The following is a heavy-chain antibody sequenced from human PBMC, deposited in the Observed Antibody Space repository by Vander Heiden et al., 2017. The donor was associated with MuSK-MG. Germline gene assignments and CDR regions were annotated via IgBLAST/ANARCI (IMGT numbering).Heavy chain of an antibody. J-gene: IGHJ3*02. Sequence: EVQLLESGGGLVQPGGSLRLSCAASGLTFSTYAMTGVRQAPGKGLEWLSSISGSGDITTYYADSVKARFTISRDNSKNTLSLQMNSLRAEDTAVYFCAKGSKQRDGSGWYWRAFDIWGQGTMVTVSS. D-gene: IGHD6-19*01. V-gene: IGHV3-23*01. CDR3: AKGSKQRDGSGWYWRAFDI. CDR1: GLTFSTYA. CDR2: ISGSGDITT.